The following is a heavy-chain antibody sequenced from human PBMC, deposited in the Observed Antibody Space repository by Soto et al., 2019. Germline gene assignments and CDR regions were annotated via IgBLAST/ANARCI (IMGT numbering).Heavy chain of an antibody. CDR1: GYTLTELS. J-gene: IGHJ4*02. D-gene: IGHD5-18*01. CDR2: FDPEDGET. CDR3: ATDLSYGELLDY. V-gene: IGHV1-24*01. Sequence: ASVKVSCTVSGYTLTELSMHCVRQAPGKGLEWMGGFDPEDGETIYAQKFQGRVTMTEDTSTDTAYMELSSLRSEDTAVYYCATDLSYGELLDYWGQGTLVTVSS.